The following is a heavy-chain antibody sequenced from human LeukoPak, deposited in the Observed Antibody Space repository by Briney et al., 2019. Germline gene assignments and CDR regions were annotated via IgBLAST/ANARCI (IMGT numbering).Heavy chain of an antibody. CDR2: MYYSGGT. V-gene: IGHV4-39*07. D-gene: IGHD6-6*01. J-gene: IGHJ4*02. CDR1: GGSISSSSYY. Sequence: SSETLSLTCTVSGGSISSSSYYWGWIRQPPGKGLEWIGSMYYSGGTYYNPSLKSRVTISVDTSKNQFSLKVSSVTAADTAVYYCARISSSSSVYWGQGTLVTVSS. CDR3: ARISSSSSVY.